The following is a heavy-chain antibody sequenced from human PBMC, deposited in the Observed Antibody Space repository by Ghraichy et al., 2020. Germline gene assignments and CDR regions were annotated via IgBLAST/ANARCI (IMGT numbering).Heavy chain of an antibody. CDR1: GGSFSGYY. Sequence: SETLSLTCAVYGGSFSGYYWSWIRQPPGKGLEWIGEINHSGSTNYNPSLKSRVTISVDTSKNQFSLKLSSVTAADTAVYYCARGGGSSGWSSPYYYYGMDVWGQGTTVTVSS. CDR2: INHSGST. J-gene: IGHJ6*02. D-gene: IGHD6-19*01. V-gene: IGHV4-34*01. CDR3: ARGGGSSGWSSPYYYYGMDV.